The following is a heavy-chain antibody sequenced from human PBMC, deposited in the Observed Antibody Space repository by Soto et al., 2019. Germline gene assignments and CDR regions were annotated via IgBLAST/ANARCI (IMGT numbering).Heavy chain of an antibody. J-gene: IGHJ3*01. V-gene: IGHV3-30*18. CDR1: GISFRSYA. CDR3: PEEGQVTCSCGSCFYGWFDA. CDR2: TSYDGSKK. D-gene: IGHD2-15*01. Sequence: QVQWVESGGGVVQPGKSLRLSCVASGISFRSYAMHWDRQAPGQGLEWVSFTSYDGSKKDYETSVKGRFTGTRGNVENIPCLEMNSLIPEATAVYYWPEEGQVTCSCGSCFYGWFDAWGNGTQVTVCS.